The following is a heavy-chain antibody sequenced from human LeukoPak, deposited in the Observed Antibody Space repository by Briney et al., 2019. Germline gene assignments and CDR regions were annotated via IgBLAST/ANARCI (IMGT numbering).Heavy chain of an antibody. CDR1: GGSISSGGYH. CDR2: IFDSGIT. D-gene: IGHD3-10*01. V-gene: IGHV4-31*03. J-gene: IGHJ5*02. Sequence: SETLSLTCTVSGGSISSGGYHWSWIRQHPGKGLEWIGCIFDSGITFYKPSLKSRVTLSEDTSKNQFSLKLSSVTAADTAVYYCARVKSRGVTPNWFDPWGQGTLVTVSS. CDR3: ARVKSRGVTPNWFDP.